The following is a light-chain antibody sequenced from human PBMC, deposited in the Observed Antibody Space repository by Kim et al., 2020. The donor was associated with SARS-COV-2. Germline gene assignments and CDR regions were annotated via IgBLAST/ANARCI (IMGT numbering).Light chain of an antibody. Sequence: STGDVGTIPCRARQDIGNYLSWYQQKPGQVPKRLIYSASTLQSGVPSRFSGSGSGTDFTLTISSLQPEDVAIYYCQKYNSAPWTFGQGTKVDIK. CDR2: SAS. V-gene: IGKV1-27*01. CDR3: QKYNSAPWT. CDR1: QDIGNY. J-gene: IGKJ1*01.